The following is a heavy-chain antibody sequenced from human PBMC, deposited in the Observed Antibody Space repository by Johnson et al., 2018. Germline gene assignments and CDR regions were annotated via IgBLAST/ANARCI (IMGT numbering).Heavy chain of an antibody. Sequence: VQLVESGGGLIQPGGSLRLSCAASGFTVSSNYMSWVRQAPGKGLAWVSVIYSGGSPYYADSVTGRFTISRDTSKNTLYLQMNSLRAEEPAGYYCARGQVVATTPDYYYYGMDVWGQGTTVTVSS. CDR1: GFTVSSNY. CDR2: IYSGGSP. J-gene: IGHJ6*02. CDR3: ARGQVVATTPDYYYYGMDV. V-gene: IGHV3-53*01. D-gene: IGHD5-12*01.